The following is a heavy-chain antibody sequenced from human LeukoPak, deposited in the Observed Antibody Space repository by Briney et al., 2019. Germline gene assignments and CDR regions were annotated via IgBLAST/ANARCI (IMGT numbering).Heavy chain of an antibody. Sequence: PSETLSLTCAVYGGSFSGYYWSWIRQPPGKGLEWIGEINHSGSTNYNPSLKSRVTISVDTSKNQFSLKLSSVTAADTAVYYCAKDSVRGYSYGEYFDCWGQGTLATVSS. CDR2: INHSGST. J-gene: IGHJ4*02. D-gene: IGHD5-18*01. CDR1: GGSFSGYY. CDR3: AKDSVRGYSYGEYFDC. V-gene: IGHV4-34*01.